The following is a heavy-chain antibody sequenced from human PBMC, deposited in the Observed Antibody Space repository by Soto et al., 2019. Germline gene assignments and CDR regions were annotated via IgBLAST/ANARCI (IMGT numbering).Heavy chain of an antibody. CDR1: GFTFSSYG. J-gene: IGHJ6*02. CDR2: IWYDGSNK. CDR3: ARDRDSSGGRRFYYYYYYGMDV. Sequence: GGSLRLSCAASGFTFSSYGMHWVRQAPGKGLEWVAVIWYDGSNKYYADSVKGRFTISRDNSKNTLYLQMNSLRAEDTAVYYCARDRDSSGGRRFYYYYYYGMDVWGQGTTVTVSS. D-gene: IGHD6-19*01. V-gene: IGHV3-33*01.